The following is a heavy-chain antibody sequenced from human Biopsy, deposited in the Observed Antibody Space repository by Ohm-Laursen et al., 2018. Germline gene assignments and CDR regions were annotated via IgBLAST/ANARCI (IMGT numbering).Heavy chain of an antibody. Sequence: SVKVSCKAPGGTFSNYGVNWVRQAPGQGLEWLGGNIPILGTGNYAQKFRDRVTVAADTSTSTATMELRSLRSDDTAVYYCATKLTGYFHHWGQGTLVTVSS. V-gene: IGHV1-69*06. CDR3: ATKLTGYFHH. D-gene: IGHD3-9*01. CDR1: GGTFSNYG. J-gene: IGHJ1*01. CDR2: NIPILGTG.